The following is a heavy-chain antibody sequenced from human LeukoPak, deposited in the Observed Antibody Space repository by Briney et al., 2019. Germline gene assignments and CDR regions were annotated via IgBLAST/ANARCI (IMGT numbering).Heavy chain of an antibody. V-gene: IGHV3-64*01. CDR3: AREAPAGSYDY. J-gene: IGHJ4*02. CDR1: GLTFRDYP. CDR2: ISQNGDNI. D-gene: IGHD3-10*01. Sequence: PGGSLRLSCEVSGLTFRDYPMHWVRQAPGKGLESVSAISQNGDNIYYAYSVKGRFTISRDNSKNTLYLQMGSLRPEDMAVYYCAREAPAGSYDYWGQGTLITVSS.